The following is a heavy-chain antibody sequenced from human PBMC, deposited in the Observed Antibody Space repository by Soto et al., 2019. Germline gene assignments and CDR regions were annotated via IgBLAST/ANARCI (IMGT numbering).Heavy chain of an antibody. J-gene: IGHJ4*02. V-gene: IGHV4-61*01. CDR2: IYYSGST. CDR1: GGSVSSGSYY. Sequence: SETLSLTCTVSGGSVSSGSYYWSWIRQPPGKGLEWIGYIYYSGSTNYNPSLKSRVTISVDTSKNQFSLKLSSVTAADTAVYYCARKRGKSYCDFDYWGPGTLVTVSS. CDR3: ARKRGKSYCDFDY. D-gene: IGHD7-27*01.